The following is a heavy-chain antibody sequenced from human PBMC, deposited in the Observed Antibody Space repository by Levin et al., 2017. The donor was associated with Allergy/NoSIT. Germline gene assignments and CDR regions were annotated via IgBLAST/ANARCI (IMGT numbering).Heavy chain of an antibody. CDR1: GFTFSNAW. CDR3: TTYYYGSGSYYVMDYFDY. V-gene: IGHV3-15*01. D-gene: IGHD3-10*01. Sequence: PGGSLRLSCAASGFTFSNAWMSWVRQAPGKGLEWVGRIKSKTDGGTTDYAAPVKGRFTISRDDSKNTLYLQMNSLKTEDTAVYYCTTYYYGSGSYYVMDYFDYWGQGTLVTVSS. CDR2: IKSKTDGGTT. J-gene: IGHJ4*02.